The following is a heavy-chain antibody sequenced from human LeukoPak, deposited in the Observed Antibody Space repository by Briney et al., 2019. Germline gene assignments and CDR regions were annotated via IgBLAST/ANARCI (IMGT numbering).Heavy chain of an antibody. CDR1: GGSISSSSYY. V-gene: IGHV4-39*01. CDR3: ARHGVYSYAPPDAFDI. D-gene: IGHD5-18*01. CDR2: IYYSGST. Sequence: SETLSLTCTVSGGSISSSSYYWGWIRQPPGKGLEWIGSIYYSGSTYYNPSLKSRVTISVDTSKNQFSLKLSSVTAADTAVYYCARHGVYSYAPPDAFDIWGQGTMVTVSS. J-gene: IGHJ3*02.